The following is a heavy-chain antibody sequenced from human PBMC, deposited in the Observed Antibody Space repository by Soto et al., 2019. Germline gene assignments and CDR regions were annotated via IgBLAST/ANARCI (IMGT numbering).Heavy chain of an antibody. CDR3: ARGTTYCAGDCSYFQH. CDR2: IYHSGST. D-gene: IGHD2-21*02. V-gene: IGHV4-30-2*01. Sequence: PSETLSLTCAVSGGSISSGGYSWSWIRQPPGKGLEWIGYIYHSGSTYYNPSLKSRVTISVDRSENQFSLKLSSVTAADTAVYYCARGTTYCAGDCSYFQHWGQGTLVTVSS. J-gene: IGHJ1*01. CDR1: GGSISSGGYS.